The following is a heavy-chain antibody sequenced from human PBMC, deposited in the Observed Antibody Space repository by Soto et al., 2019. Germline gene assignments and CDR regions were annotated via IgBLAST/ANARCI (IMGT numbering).Heavy chain of an antibody. CDR1: GFTFSSYA. V-gene: IGHV3-30-3*01. D-gene: IGHD6-19*01. J-gene: IGHJ4*02. CDR2: ISYDGSNK. CDR3: AGESKPGRYSSGWYDY. Sequence: QVQLVESGGGVVQPGRSLRLSCAASGFTFSSYAMHWVRQAPGKGLEWVAVISYDGSNKYYADSVKGRFTISRDNSKNTAYLQMNSLKAEDPAVYYCAGESKPGRYSSGWYDYRGQGTVVTVSS.